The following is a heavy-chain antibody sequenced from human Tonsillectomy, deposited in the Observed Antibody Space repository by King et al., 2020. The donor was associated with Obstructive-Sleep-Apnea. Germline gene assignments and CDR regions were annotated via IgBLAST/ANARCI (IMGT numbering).Heavy chain of an antibody. Sequence: QLVQSGAEVKKTGEYLKIDCNGSGNSFTSYWIGWVRQMPWKGLEVMVIIYPGDSDTRDSTSFQVQVTTSADKSISTAYLQWSSLKASDTAMYYCARRSYYDSSGYYLFDYWGQGTLVTVSS. CDR3: ARRSYYDSSGYYLFDY. V-gene: IGHV5-51*01. J-gene: IGHJ4*02. CDR1: GNSFTSYW. D-gene: IGHD3-22*01. CDR2: IYPGDSDT.